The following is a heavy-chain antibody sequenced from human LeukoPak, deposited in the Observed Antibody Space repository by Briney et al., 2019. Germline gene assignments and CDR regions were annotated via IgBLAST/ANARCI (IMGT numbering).Heavy chain of an antibody. CDR3: ATDWTLRGVPTFFDP. CDR1: GFTIENHV. CDR2: QSGSGHNT. Sequence: GGSLRLSCEASGFTIENHVMTWVRQAPGKGPEWVASQSGSGHNTYYSESVRGRFAISRDNSKNTVFLQMNSLRVEDTAIYYCATDWTLRGVPTFFDPWGQGTVVSVSS. D-gene: IGHD3-10*01. V-gene: IGHV3-23*01. J-gene: IGHJ5*02.